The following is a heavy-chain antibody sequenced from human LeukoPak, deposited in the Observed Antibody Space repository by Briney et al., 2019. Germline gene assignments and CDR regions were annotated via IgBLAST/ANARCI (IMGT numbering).Heavy chain of an antibody. CDR3: ARGPYSGVTGTDYYYGMDV. D-gene: IGHD6-19*01. J-gene: IGHJ6*02. Sequence: GASVKVSCKASGYTFTGYYMHWVRQAPGQGLEWMGWINAGNGNTKFSQNFQGRVTITRDTSASTAYMELSSLRSEDSAVYYCARGPYSGVTGTDYYYGMDVWGQGTTVTVSS. CDR2: INAGNGNT. CDR1: GYTFTGYY. V-gene: IGHV1-3*01.